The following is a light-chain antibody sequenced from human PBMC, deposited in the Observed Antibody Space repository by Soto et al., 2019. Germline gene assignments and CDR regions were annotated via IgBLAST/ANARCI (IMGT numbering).Light chain of an antibody. CDR2: SDN. CDR3: AAWDDSLNGWV. CDR1: SSNIGSET. V-gene: IGLV1-44*01. Sequence: VLTQPPSASGTPGQRVTISCSGSSSNIGSETVNWYQQLPGTAPTLLIYSDNQRPSGVPDRFSGSKSGTSASLAISGLQSEDQADYYCAAWDDSLNGWVFGGGTKLTVL. J-gene: IGLJ3*02.